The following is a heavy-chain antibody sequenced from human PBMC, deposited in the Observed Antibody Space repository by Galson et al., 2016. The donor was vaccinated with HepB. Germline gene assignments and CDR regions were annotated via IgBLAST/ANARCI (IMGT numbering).Heavy chain of an antibody. Sequence: SLRLSCAASGFTFSSHAMSWVRQAPGKGLEWVSATSGSGSYTYYADSVKGRFTISRDNSRKTLFLQMNSLRVEDTASYFCAKSSDHFSNNYYALDVWGQGTTVTVSS. V-gene: IGHV3-23*01. D-gene: IGHD3-3*02. J-gene: IGHJ6*02. CDR3: AKSSDHFSNNYYALDV. CDR2: TSGSGSYT. CDR1: GFTFSSHA.